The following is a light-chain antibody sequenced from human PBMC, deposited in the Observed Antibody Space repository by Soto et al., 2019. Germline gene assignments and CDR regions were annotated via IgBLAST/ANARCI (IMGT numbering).Light chain of an antibody. CDR1: SSNIESNT. Sequence: QSVLTQLPSASGTPGQRVTISCSGSSSNIESNTVTWYQQLPGTAPKLVIYSNYDRPSGVPDRFSGSTSGTSASLVIRGLQSEDEADYYCAAWDDILNGYVFGGGTKVT. CDR3: AAWDDILNGYV. J-gene: IGLJ1*01. CDR2: SNY. V-gene: IGLV1-44*01.